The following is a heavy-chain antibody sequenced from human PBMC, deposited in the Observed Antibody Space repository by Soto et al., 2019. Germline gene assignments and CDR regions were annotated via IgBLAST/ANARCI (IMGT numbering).Heavy chain of an antibody. CDR3: AKSLTEFIHGDHETSFDY. V-gene: IGHV3-9*01. CDR2: ISWNSGSI. D-gene: IGHD4-17*01. Sequence: GGSLRLSCAASGFTFDDYAMHWVRQAPGKGLEWVSGISWNSGSIGYADSVKGRFTISRDNAKNSLYLQMNSLRAEDTALYYCAKSLTEFIHGDHETSFDYWGQGTLVTVSS. J-gene: IGHJ4*02. CDR1: GFTFDDYA.